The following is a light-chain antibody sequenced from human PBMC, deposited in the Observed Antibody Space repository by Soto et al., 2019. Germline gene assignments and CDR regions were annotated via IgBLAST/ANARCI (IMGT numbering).Light chain of an antibody. Sequence: DIQLTQSPSFLSASVGDRVTITCRASQDINNYLAWYQQKPGRAPNLLISLASTLESGVPSRFSGSGSGTEFSLTISSLQPEDSATYYCQQLKSYPLTFGGGTKVEIK. CDR3: QQLKSYPLT. J-gene: IGKJ4*01. CDR1: QDINNY. V-gene: IGKV1-9*01. CDR2: LAS.